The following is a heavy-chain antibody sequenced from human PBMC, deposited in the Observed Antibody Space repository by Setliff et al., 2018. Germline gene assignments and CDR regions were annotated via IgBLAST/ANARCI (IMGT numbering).Heavy chain of an antibody. Sequence: SETLSLTCTVSGGSISSGDYYWSWIRQPPGKGLEWIGYIYYSGSTYYNPSLKSRVTISGDTSRHKSSLKLSSVTAADTAVYYCATYSLAHSDSSGYYDYWGQGTLVTVSS. D-gene: IGHD3-22*01. CDR3: ATYSLAHSDSSGYYDY. CDR1: GGSISSGDYY. CDR2: IYYSGST. J-gene: IGHJ4*02. V-gene: IGHV4-30-4*08.